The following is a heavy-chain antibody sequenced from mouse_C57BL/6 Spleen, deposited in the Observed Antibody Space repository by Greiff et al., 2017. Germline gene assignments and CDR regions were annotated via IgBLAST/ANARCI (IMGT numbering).Heavy chain of an antibody. CDR3: ARDMDISYGSSYDYYAMDY. Sequence: EVQGVESGGGLVKPGGSLKLSCAASGFTFSSYAMSWVRQTPEKRLEWVATISDGGSYTYYPDNVKGRFTISRDNAKNNLYLQMSHLKSEDTAMYYCARDMDISYGSSYDYYAMDYWGQGTSVTVSS. V-gene: IGHV5-4*01. D-gene: IGHD1-1*01. CDR2: ISDGGSYT. J-gene: IGHJ4*01. CDR1: GFTFSSYA.